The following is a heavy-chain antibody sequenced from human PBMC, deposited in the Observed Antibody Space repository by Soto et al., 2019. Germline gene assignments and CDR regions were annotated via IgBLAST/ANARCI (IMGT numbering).Heavy chain of an antibody. D-gene: IGHD3-10*01. J-gene: IGHJ6*02. CDR1: GGSISSGDYY. V-gene: IGHV4-30-4*01. CDR2: IYYSGST. Sequence: SETLSLTCTVSGGSISSGDYYWSWIRQPPGKGLEWIGYIYYSGSTYYNPSLKSRVTISVDTSKNQFSLKLSSVTAADTAVYYCARDLPGGSGSVYYYYYGMDVWGQGTTVTVSS. CDR3: ARDLPGGSGSVYYYYYGMDV.